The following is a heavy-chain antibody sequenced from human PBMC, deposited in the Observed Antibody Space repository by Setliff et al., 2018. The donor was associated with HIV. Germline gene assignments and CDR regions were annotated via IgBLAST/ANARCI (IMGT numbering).Heavy chain of an antibody. J-gene: IGHJ6*02. CDR1: GGSFTSYT. D-gene: IGHD2-2*01. CDR3: ARDHCSSSGCYEYSYYGMDV. Sequence: SVKVSCKASGGSFTSYTFSWVRQAPGQGLEWMGRIIPIVTIAHYAEQFVGRVTITADKSTSTTYMEVSSLRSEDTAVYYCARDHCSSSGCYEYSYYGMDVWGQGTTVTVSS. V-gene: IGHV1-69*04. CDR2: IIPIVTIA.